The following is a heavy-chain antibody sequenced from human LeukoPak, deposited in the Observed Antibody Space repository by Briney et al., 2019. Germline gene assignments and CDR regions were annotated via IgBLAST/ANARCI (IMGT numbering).Heavy chain of an antibody. CDR3: ARDGGITMIVVDEHALDY. J-gene: IGHJ4*02. CDR1: GYTFTNYG. Sequence: ASVKVSCKASGYTFTNYGINWVRQAPGQGLEWMGWISVYNGNTNYAQKLQGRFTMTTDTSTSTAYMELRSLRSDDTAVYYCARDGGITMIVVDEHALDYWGQGALVTVSS. V-gene: IGHV1-18*01. D-gene: IGHD3-22*01. CDR2: ISVYNGNT.